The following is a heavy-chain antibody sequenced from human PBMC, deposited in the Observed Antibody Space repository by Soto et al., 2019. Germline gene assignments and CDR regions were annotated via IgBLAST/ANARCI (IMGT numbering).Heavy chain of an antibody. CDR2: IYPGDSDT. D-gene: IGHD2-21*02. J-gene: IGHJ4*02. CDR3: ASQAYCGGDCYSPFDY. V-gene: IGHV5-51*01. Sequence: GESLKISCQGSGYSFTSYWIGWVRQMPGKGLEWMGIIYPGDSDTRYSPSFQGQVTISADKSISTAYLQWSSLKASDTAMYYCASQAYCGGDCYSPFDYWGQGTLVTVSS. CDR1: GYSFTSYW.